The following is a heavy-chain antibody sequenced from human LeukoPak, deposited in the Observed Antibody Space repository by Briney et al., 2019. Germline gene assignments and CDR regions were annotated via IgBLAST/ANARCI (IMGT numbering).Heavy chain of an antibody. CDR1: GFTFSSYA. CDR2: ISGSGGST. CDR3: ARHITMVRGVIKRPDWFFDL. J-gene: IGHJ2*01. D-gene: IGHD3-10*01. V-gene: IGHV3-23*01. Sequence: GGSLRLSCAASGFTFSSYAMSWVRQAPGKWLEWVSGISGSGGSTYYADSVKGRFTISRDNSKNTLYLQMNSLRAEDTAVYYCARHITMVRGVIKRPDWFFDLWGRGTLVTVSS.